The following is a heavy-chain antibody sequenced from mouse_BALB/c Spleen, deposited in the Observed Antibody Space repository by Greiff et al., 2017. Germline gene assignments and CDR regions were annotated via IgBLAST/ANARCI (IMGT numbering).Heavy chain of an antibody. Sequence: VMLVESGGGLVQPGGSLKLSCAASGFTFTSYTMSWVRQTPEKRLEWVAYISNGGGSTYYPDTVKGRFTISRDNAKNTLYLQMSSLTSEDTAMYDCARLGSEYYGSNWYFDDWGEGTTVTVSS. D-gene: IGHD1-1*01. V-gene: IGHV5-12-2*01. J-gene: IGHJ1*01. CDR1: GFTFTSYT. CDR2: ISNGGGST. CDR3: ARLGSEYYGSNWYFDD.